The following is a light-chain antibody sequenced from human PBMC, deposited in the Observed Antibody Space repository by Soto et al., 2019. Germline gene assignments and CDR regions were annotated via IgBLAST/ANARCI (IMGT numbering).Light chain of an antibody. Sequence: QSVLAQPASVSPSPGQSITISCTGTSFGVGDYDSVCGYQQHPGKAPKVMFYGVTNRPSGVSDRFSGSKSGNTASLTIFGLQAEDEADYYCSSFTSSITYVFGTGTKVTVL. V-gene: IGLV2-14*01. CDR2: GVT. CDR3: SSFTSSITYV. J-gene: IGLJ1*01. CDR1: SFGVGDYDS.